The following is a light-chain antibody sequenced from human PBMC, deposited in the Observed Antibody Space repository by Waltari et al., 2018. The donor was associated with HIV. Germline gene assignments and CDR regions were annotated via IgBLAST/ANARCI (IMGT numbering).Light chain of an antibody. CDR3: QQYDNLPLT. J-gene: IGKJ4*01. CDR2: DAS. CDR1: QDITNY. Sequence: DIQMTQSPSSLSASVGDRVTITCQASQDITNYLNWYQQKPGKAPKLLIYDASKLETGVPSRFSGSGSGTDFTFTINSLQPEDIAAYYCQQYDNLPLTFGGGTKVEIK. V-gene: IGKV1-33*01.